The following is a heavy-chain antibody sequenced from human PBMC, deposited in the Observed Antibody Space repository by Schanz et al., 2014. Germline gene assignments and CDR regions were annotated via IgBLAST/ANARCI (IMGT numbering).Heavy chain of an antibody. CDR3: VRDSFFAFDY. D-gene: IGHD3-3*01. CDR1: GFTFSDAW. V-gene: IGHV3-23*04. Sequence: EVQLAESGGGLVQPGGSLRLSCAASGFTFSDAWMSWVRQAPGKGLEWVSAISGSGGSTYYADSVKGRFTISRDNSKNTLFLQMNSLRVEDSAIYYCVRDSFFAFDYWGQGTLVTVSS. CDR2: ISGSGGST. J-gene: IGHJ4*02.